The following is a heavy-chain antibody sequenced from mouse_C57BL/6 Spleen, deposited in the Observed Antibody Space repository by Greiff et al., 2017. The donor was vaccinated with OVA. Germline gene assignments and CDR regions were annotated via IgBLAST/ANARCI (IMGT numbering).Heavy chain of an antibody. Sequence: QVQLQQPGAELVRPGSSVTLSCTASGYTFTSYWMHWVKQRTIQGLEWIGNIDTSDSETHYNQKFKDKATLTVDKSSSTAYMQLSSLTSEDSAVYYWARRTAQATMDDWGQGTSVTVSS. CDR1: GYTFTSYW. D-gene: IGHD3-2*02. V-gene: IGHV1-52*01. J-gene: IGHJ4*01. CDR3: ARRTAQATMDD. CDR2: IDTSDSET.